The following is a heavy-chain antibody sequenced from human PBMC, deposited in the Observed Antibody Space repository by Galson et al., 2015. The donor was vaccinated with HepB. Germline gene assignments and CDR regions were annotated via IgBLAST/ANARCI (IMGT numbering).Heavy chain of an antibody. CDR2: INAGNGNT. Sequence: SVKVSCKASGYTFTSYAMHWVRQAPGQRLEWMGWINAGNGNTKYSQKFQGRVTITRDTSASTAYMELSSLGSEDTAVYYCARVGEAAGSGSDAFDIWGQGTMVTVSS. D-gene: IGHD3-10*01. V-gene: IGHV1-3*01. J-gene: IGHJ3*02. CDR1: GYTFTSYA. CDR3: ARVGEAAGSGSDAFDI.